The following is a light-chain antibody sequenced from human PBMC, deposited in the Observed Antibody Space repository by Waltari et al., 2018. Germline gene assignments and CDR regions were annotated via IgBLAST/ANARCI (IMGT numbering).Light chain of an antibody. Sequence: QSALTQPRSVSGSPGQSVTISCTGTSSDLGAYNYVSWYQQHPGKAPKLMIYDVAKRPSGVPDRVSGSKAGDTASLTISGLQTEDEADYYCCSYAGSYTLGVFGGGTKLTVL. CDR1: SSDLGAYNY. J-gene: IGLJ3*02. V-gene: IGLV2-11*01. CDR2: DVA. CDR3: CSYAGSYTLGV.